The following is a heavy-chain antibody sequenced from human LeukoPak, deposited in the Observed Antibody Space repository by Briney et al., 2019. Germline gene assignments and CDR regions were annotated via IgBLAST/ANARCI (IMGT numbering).Heavy chain of an antibody. CDR1: GYTFTSYG. CDR2: ISAYNGNT. J-gene: IGHJ5*02. V-gene: IGHV1-18*01. CDR3: ARGVVVVAASFRFDP. D-gene: IGHD2-15*01. Sequence: ASVKVSCKASGYTFTSYGISWVRQAPGQGLEWMGWISAYNGNTNYAQKLQGRVTMTRDTSISTAYMELSRLRSDDTAVYYCARGVVVVAASFRFDPWGQGTLVTVSS.